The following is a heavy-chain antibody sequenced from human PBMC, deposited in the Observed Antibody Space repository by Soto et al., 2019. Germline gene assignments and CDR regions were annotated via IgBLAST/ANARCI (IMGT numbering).Heavy chain of an antibody. CDR3: ARVRYCSGGSCFDY. CDR1: VGSFSSGSYY. Sequence: SETLSLACTVSVGSFSSGSYYWSWILQPPGKGLEWIGYIYYSGSTNYNPSLKSRVTISVDTSKNQFSLKLSSVTAADTAVYYCARVRYCSGGSCFDYWGQGTLVTV. V-gene: IGHV4-61*01. CDR2: IYYSGST. D-gene: IGHD2-15*01. J-gene: IGHJ4*02.